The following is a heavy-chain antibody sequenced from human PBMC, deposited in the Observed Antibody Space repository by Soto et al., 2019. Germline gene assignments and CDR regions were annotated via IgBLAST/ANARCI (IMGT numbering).Heavy chain of an antibody. V-gene: IGHV3-13*01. J-gene: IGHJ3*02. CDR3: ARVARADYTFDI. CDR1: GFTFSSYD. Sequence: EVQLVQSGGGVVQPGGSLRLSCAASGFTFSSYDMHWVRQTSGKGLEWVSGIGTAGDTYYPGSGKGRFTISRENAKNSFYLQMSSLRAGDTAVYYCARVARADYTFDIWGQGTMVTVSS. D-gene: IGHD3-10*01. CDR2: IGTAGDT.